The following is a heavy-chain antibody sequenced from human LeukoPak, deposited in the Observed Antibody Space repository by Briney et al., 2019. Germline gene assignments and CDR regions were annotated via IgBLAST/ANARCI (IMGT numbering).Heavy chain of an antibody. V-gene: IGHV3-NL1*01. D-gene: IGHD3-16*01. J-gene: IGHJ5*02. CDR2: IYSGGAT. CDR1: GFTFSSYG. CDR3: ATIGGRAAPRWFDP. Sequence: GRSLRLSCAASGFTFSSYGMHWVRQAPGKGLEWVSVIYSGGATYFADSVKGRVTISRDKSTNTVYLQMSSLRVEDTAIYYCATIGGRAAPRWFDPWGQGTLVTVSS.